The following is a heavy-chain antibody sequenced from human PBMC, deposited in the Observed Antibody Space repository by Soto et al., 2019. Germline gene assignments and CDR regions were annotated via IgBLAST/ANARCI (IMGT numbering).Heavy chain of an antibody. CDR2: ISAYNGNT. CDR1: GYTFTSYG. J-gene: IGHJ6*02. V-gene: IGHV1-18*04. D-gene: IGHD3-16*02. Sequence: ASVKVSIEASGYTFTSYGISWVRQAPGQGLEWMGWISAYNGNTNYAQKLQGRVTMTTDTSTSTAYMELRSLRSDDTAVYYCARVFAGELSPQQYYYGMDVWGQGTTVTVSS. CDR3: ARVFAGELSPQQYYYGMDV.